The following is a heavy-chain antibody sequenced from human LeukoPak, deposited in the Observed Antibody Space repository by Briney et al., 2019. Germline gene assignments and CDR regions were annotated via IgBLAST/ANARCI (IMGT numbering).Heavy chain of an antibody. CDR3: ARDPGDY. J-gene: IGHJ4*02. D-gene: IGHD3-10*01. V-gene: IGHV3-7*01. Sequence: GGSLRLSCAASGFTFSSYWMTWDRQAPGKGLEWVASIKQDGSDKFYVDSVRGRFTISRDNAKNSLYLRMNSLRAEETAVYYCARDPGDYWGQGTLVTVSS. CDR2: IKQDGSDK. CDR1: GFTFSSYW.